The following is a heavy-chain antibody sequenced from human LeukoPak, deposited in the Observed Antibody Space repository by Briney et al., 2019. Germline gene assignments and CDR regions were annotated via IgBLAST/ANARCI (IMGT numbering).Heavy chain of an antibody. D-gene: IGHD3-10*02. V-gene: IGHV3-48*03. Sequence: GGSLRLSCDASEFIFSDYDMNWVRQAPGKGLEWVSYISSSGSTIYYADSVKGRFTISRDNAKNSLYLQMNSLRAEDTAVYYCAELGITMIGGVWGRGTTVTISS. CDR3: AELGITMIGGV. CDR2: ISSSGSTI. J-gene: IGHJ6*04. CDR1: EFIFSDYD.